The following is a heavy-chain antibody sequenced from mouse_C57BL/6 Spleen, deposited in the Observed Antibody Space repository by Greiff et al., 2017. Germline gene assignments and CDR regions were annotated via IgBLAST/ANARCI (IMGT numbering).Heavy chain of an antibody. CDR2: IHPSDSAT. D-gene: IGHD1-1*01. Sequence: VQLQQPGAELVKPGASVKVSCKASGYTFTSYWMHWVKQRPGQGLEWIGRIHPSDSATNYNPKFKGKATLTVDKSYSTAYMQLSSLTSEDSAVYDSAISGYYGKSLPFDYWGQGTTLTVSS. V-gene: IGHV1-74*01. J-gene: IGHJ2*01. CDR1: GYTFTSYW. CDR3: AISGYYGKSLPFDY.